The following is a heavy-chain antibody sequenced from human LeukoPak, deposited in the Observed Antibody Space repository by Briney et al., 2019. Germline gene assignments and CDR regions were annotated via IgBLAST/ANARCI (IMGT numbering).Heavy chain of an antibody. CDR3: ARTGRNNHFDS. CDR1: GLIFRSYW. CDR2: INQDGSEK. J-gene: IGHJ5*01. D-gene: IGHD1/OR15-1a*01. Sequence: GGSLRLSCAVSGLIFRSYWMSWVRQAPGKGLEWVANINQDGSEKYFVDSVKGRFTISRDNAKNSLSLQLNSLRPEDTAVYYCARTGRNNHFDSWGQGTLVTVSS. V-gene: IGHV3-7*03.